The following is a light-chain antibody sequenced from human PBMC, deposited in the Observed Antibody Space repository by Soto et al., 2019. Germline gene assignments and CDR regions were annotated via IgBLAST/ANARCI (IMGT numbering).Light chain of an antibody. CDR3: SAYAGGNIVL. CDR2: EVD. V-gene: IGLV2-8*01. Sequence: QSALTQPPSASGSPGQSVTISCSGTGGDIGRYDFVSWYQQYPGKVPKLLIYEVDKRPSGVPDRFSGSKSGDRASLTVSGLRPEAEADYHCSAYAGGNIVLFGGGTKVTVL. CDR1: GGDIGRYDF. J-gene: IGLJ2*01.